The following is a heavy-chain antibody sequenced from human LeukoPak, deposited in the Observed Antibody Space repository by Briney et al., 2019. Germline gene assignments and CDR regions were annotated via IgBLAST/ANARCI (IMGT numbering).Heavy chain of an antibody. CDR3: ARDRGYYGSGSYSQGSYFDY. Sequence: PSETLSLTCSVSGGSVSSGSYYWSWIRQPPGTGLEWIGYNYYSGSNNYNPSLESRVTISVDTSKNQFSLTLTSVTAADTAVYYCARDRGYYGSGSYSQGSYFDYWGQGSLVTVSS. V-gene: IGHV4-61*01. CDR2: NYYSGSN. CDR1: GGSVSSGSYY. J-gene: IGHJ4*02. D-gene: IGHD3-10*01.